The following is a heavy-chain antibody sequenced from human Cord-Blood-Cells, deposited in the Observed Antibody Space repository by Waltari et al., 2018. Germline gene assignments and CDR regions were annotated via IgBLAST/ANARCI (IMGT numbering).Heavy chain of an antibody. CDR1: GGSFSGYY. CDR2: INHSGST. Sequence: QVQLQQWGAGLLKPSETLSLTCAVYGGSFSGYYWRWHRQPPGKGLEWIGEINHSGSTNYNPSLKSRVTISVDTSKNQFSLKLSSVTAADTAVYYCARVTDFWSGYYYGMDVWGQGTTVTVSS. J-gene: IGHJ6*02. D-gene: IGHD3-3*01. CDR3: ARVTDFWSGYYYGMDV. V-gene: IGHV4-34*01.